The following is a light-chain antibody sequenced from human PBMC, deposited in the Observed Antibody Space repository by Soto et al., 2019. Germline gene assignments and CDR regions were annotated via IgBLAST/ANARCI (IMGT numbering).Light chain of an antibody. J-gene: IGKJ5*01. Sequence: ELVMTQSPATLSLSPGERATLSCRASQSISDSLAWYYQKPGQAPRLLIYDASTRATAIPARFSGSGSGTDFTLTISNLQSEDFAVYYCQQYKKWPPSTFGQGTRLEIK. CDR1: QSISDS. CDR3: QQYKKWPPST. V-gene: IGKV3D-15*01. CDR2: DAS.